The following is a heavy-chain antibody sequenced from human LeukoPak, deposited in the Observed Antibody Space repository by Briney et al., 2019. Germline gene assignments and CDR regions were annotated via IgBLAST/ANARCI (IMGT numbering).Heavy chain of an antibody. Sequence: GASVKVSCKASGYTFTGYYMHWVRQAPGQGLEWMGWINPNSGGTNYAQKFQGRVTMTRDTSISTAYMELSRLRSDDTAVYYCARGVIAATVQKHWYFDLWGRGTLVTVSS. CDR2: INPNSGGT. CDR1: GYTFTGYY. D-gene: IGHD6-13*01. V-gene: IGHV1-2*02. J-gene: IGHJ2*01. CDR3: ARGVIAATVQKHWYFDL.